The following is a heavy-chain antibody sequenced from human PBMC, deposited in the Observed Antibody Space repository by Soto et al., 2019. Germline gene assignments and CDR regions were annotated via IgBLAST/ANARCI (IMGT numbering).Heavy chain of an antibody. V-gene: IGHV4-39*01. J-gene: IGHJ4*02. Sequence: QVQLQESGPGQVKPSETLSLTCAVSGASINSSNFFWGWIRQPPGKGLEWIGSILYTGDTHYNPYLKSPVGISVDTSKDQFSLRLTSVAAADTAVFYCATLGYGHPHGEFWGQGTLISVSA. CDR3: ATLGYGHPHGEF. CDR2: ILYTGDT. D-gene: IGHD4-17*01. CDR1: GASINSSNFF.